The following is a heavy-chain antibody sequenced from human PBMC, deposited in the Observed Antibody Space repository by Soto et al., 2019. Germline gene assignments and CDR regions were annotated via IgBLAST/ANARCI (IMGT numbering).Heavy chain of an antibody. Sequence: GESLKISCKGSGYSFTSYWIGWVRQMPGKGLEWMGIIYPGDSDTRYSPSFQGQVTISADKSISTAYLQWSSLKASDTAMYYCARQYQLPRSYYYYYYMDVWGKGTTVTVSS. CDR3: ARQYQLPRSYYYYYYMDV. CDR1: GYSFTSYW. D-gene: IGHD2-2*01. V-gene: IGHV5-51*01. CDR2: IYPGDSDT. J-gene: IGHJ6*03.